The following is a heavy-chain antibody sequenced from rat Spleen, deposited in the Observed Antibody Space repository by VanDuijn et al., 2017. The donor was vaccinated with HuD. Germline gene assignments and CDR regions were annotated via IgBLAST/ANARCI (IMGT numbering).Heavy chain of an antibody. CDR2: INKDSSIV. CDR1: GFTFSDYG. J-gene: IGHJ2*01. CDR3: GRAATEGLDY. Sequence: EVQLVESDGGLVQPGRSLKLSCAASGFTFSDYGVAWVRQAPGKGLEWIGEINKDSSIVKYIPSLKDKITVSRDNAQNTLYLQMNKLGSEDTAIYYCGRAATEGLDYWGQGVMVTVSS. V-gene: IGHV4-2*01. D-gene: IGHD1-11*01.